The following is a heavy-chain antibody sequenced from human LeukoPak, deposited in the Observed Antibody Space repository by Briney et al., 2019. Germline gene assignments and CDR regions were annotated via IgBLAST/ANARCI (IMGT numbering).Heavy chain of an antibody. J-gene: IGHJ3*02. V-gene: IGHV4-4*07. CDR2: IYTSGST. CDR3: ARQGCGGSCDDAFDI. CDR1: GGSISSYY. Sequence: SETLSLTCTVSGGSISSYYWSWIRQPAGKGLEWIGRIYTSGSTNYNPSLKSRVTISVDTSKNQFSLKLSSVTAADTAVYYCARQGCGGSCDDAFDIWGQGTMVTVSS. D-gene: IGHD2-15*01.